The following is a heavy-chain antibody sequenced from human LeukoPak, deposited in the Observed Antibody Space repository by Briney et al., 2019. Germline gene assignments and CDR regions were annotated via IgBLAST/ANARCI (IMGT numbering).Heavy chain of an antibody. CDR2: INSDGSAT. Sequence: GGSLRLSCAASGFTFGSPWMHWVRQAPGKGLVWVSRINSDGSATAYADSVKGRFTISRGNAENTLYLQMNSLRAEDTAVYYCARGTAGYHSSYFDYWGQGTLVTVSS. CDR3: ARGTAGYHSSYFDY. D-gene: IGHD3-16*02. J-gene: IGHJ4*02. CDR1: GFTFGSPW. V-gene: IGHV3-74*01.